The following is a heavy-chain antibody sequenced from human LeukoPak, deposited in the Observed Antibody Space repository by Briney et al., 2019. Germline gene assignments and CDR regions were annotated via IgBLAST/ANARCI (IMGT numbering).Heavy chain of an antibody. CDR2: ISSSGSTI. D-gene: IGHD3-10*01. Sequence: GGSLRLSCAASGFTFSSYEMNWVRQAPGKGLEWISYISSSGSTIYYADSVKGRFTISRDNAKNSLYLQMNSLRAEDTAVYFCARESLGLCFGSVPGGQGNPGHRLL. J-gene: IGHJ5*02. CDR3: ARESLGLCFGSVP. CDR1: GFTFSSYE. V-gene: IGHV3-48*03.